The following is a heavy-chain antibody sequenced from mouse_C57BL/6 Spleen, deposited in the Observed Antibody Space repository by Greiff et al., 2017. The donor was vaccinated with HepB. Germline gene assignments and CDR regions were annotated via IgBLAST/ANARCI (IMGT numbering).Heavy chain of an antibody. CDR3: ARSEGAYDYDPFAY. Sequence: QVQLKQSGAELVKPGASVKISCKASGYAFSSYWMNWVKQRPGKGLEWIGQIYPGDGDTNYNGKFKGKATLTADKSSSTAYMQLSSLTSEDSAVYFCARSEGAYDYDPFAYWGQGTLVTVSA. V-gene: IGHV1-80*01. J-gene: IGHJ3*01. D-gene: IGHD2-4*01. CDR1: GYAFSSYW. CDR2: IYPGDGDT.